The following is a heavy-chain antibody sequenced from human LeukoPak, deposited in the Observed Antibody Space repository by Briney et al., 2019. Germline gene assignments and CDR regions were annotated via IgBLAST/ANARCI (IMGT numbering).Heavy chain of an antibody. CDR2: IYPDSGGT. Sequence: ASLEVSCKASGYTFTDYYMHWVRQAPGHGLEWMGWIYPDSGGTNYAQKFQGRVTMTRDTSISTAYMGLSRLTSDDTAVYYCARGRSDYYLDSWGQGTLVTVSS. V-gene: IGHV1-2*02. D-gene: IGHD3-10*01. CDR1: GYTFTDYY. CDR3: ARGRSDYYLDS. J-gene: IGHJ4*02.